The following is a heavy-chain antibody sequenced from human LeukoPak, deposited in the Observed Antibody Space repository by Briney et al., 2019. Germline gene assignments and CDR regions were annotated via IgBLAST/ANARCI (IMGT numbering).Heavy chain of an antibody. CDR1: GASVSTSH. CDR3: SEGYFEPFDH. V-gene: IGHV4-59*02. CDR2: LSYTGKT. J-gene: IGHJ4*02. D-gene: IGHD2/OR15-2a*01. Sequence: SETLSLTCVVSGASVSTSHWNWIRHLPGKGLEWIGCLSYTGKTDYNPSLASRVTISLGTSKNQVSLKRRSVTAADTAVYYCSEGYFEPFDHWGQGTLVTVSS.